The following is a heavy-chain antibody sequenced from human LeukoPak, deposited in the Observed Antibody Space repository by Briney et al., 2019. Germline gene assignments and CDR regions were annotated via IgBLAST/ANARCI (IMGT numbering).Heavy chain of an antibody. CDR1: GFTFSSYG. J-gene: IGHJ4*02. D-gene: IGHD4-17*01. CDR3: ARGVSNYGDYGRELNY. V-gene: IGHV3-33*01. CDR2: IWYDGSNK. Sequence: GGSLRLSCAASGFTFSSYGMHWVRQAPGKGLEWVAAIWYDGSNKYYADSVKDRFTISRDNSKNTLYLQMNSLRAEDTAVYYCARGVSNYGDYGRELNYWGQGTLVTVSS.